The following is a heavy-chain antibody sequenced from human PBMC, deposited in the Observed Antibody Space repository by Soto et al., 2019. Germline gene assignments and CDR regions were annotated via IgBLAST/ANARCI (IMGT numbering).Heavy chain of an antibody. CDR1: GGSFSGYY. CDR3: ARVPSP. CDR2: INQSGST. J-gene: IGHJ5*02. V-gene: IGHV4-34*01. Sequence: SETLSLTCAVYGGSFSGYYWSWIRQPPGKGLEWIGEINQSGSTNYNPSLKSRVTISVDTSKNQFSLKLSSVTAADTAVYYCARVPSPWGQGTLVTVS.